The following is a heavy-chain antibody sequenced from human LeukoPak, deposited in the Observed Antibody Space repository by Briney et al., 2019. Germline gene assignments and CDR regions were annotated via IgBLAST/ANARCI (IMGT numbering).Heavy chain of an antibody. J-gene: IGHJ4*02. Sequence: SVKVSCKASGGXFSNYAISWVRQAPGQGLDWLGGIIAILGTTKYAQKFQGRVTITADESTSTAYMELSSLTSEDTAVYFCATRGDDSSGYGDFALRYWGQGTLVTVSS. CDR2: IIAILGTT. V-gene: IGHV1-69*01. CDR3: ATRGDDSSGYGDFALRY. CDR1: GGXFSNYA. D-gene: IGHD3-22*01.